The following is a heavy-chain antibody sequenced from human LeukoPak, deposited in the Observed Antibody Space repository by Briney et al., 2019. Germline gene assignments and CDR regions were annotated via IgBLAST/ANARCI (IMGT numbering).Heavy chain of an antibody. Sequence: ASVKVSCKASGYTFTSYDINWVRQATGQGLEWMGWMNPNSGNTGYAQKFQGRVTMTRNTSMSTAYMELSSLRSEDTAVYYCARARSRSGEEPHGYWGQGTPVTVSS. J-gene: IGHJ4*02. V-gene: IGHV1-8*01. CDR1: GYTFTSYD. CDR2: MNPNSGNT. CDR3: ARARSRSGEEPHGY. D-gene: IGHD6-13*01.